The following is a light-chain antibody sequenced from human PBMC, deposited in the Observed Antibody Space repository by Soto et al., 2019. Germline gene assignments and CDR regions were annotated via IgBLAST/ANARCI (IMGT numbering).Light chain of an antibody. CDR2: EVS. CDR1: SRDVGDYND. J-gene: IGLJ2*01. CDR3: SSYANNTL. V-gene: IGLV2-14*01. Sequence: QSALTQPASVSGSPGQSITISCTGTSRDVGDYNDVSCYQQHPGKAPKFMISEVSNRPSGVSNRFPGSKSGNTASLTISGLQAEDEADYYCSSYANNTLFGGGTKLTVL.